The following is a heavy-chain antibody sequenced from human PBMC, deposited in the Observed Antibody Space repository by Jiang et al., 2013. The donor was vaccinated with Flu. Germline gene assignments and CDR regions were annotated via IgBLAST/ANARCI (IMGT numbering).Heavy chain of an antibody. Sequence: QLVESGAEVKKPGASVRVSCKTSGYSFIDYHIHWVRQAPGQGLEWMGWINPDSTDTKFVQKFEGRVTLTRDTSISTAYMALTSLTSDDTALYYCARASPRELVWGTGTTVTVSS. CDR3: ARASPRELV. D-gene: IGHD1-7*01. CDR2: INPDSTDT. CDR1: GYSFIDYH. J-gene: IGHJ6*04. V-gene: IGHV1-2*02.